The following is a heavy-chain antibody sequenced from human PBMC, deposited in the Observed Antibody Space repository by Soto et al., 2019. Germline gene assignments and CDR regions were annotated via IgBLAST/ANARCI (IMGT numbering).Heavy chain of an antibody. CDR3: AHRAGHQGNWNAGYFDS. V-gene: IGHV2-5*02. Sequence: QITLEESGPTRVKPTQTLTLTCVFSGFSLSTSGVGVGWIRLPPGKAPEWLAFIYWDDDKRYSPSLKSRLTITHEHPKNQVHLTMTNVDPVDTATYYGAHRAGHQGNWNAGYFDSWGQGTLVTVSS. CDR2: IYWDDDK. J-gene: IGHJ4*02. D-gene: IGHD1-1*01. CDR1: GFSLSTSGVG.